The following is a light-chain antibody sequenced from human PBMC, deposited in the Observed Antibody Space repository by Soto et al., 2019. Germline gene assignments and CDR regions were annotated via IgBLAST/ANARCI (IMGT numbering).Light chain of an antibody. Sequence: QAVVTQEPSFSVSPGGAVTLTCGLSSGSVSTSNYPTWYQQTPGQAPRTLIYSTYSRSSGVPDRFSGSILGNKAALTISGAQADDESDYYCLLFMSSGISLFGGGTKVTVL. CDR3: LLFMSSGISL. V-gene: IGLV8-61*01. CDR1: SGSVSTSNY. J-gene: IGLJ3*02. CDR2: STY.